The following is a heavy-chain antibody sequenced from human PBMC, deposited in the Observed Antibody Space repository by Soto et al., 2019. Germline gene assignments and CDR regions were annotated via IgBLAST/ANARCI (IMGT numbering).Heavy chain of an antibody. V-gene: IGHV1-18*01. CDR1: GYTFTTYG. D-gene: IGHD1-26*01. CDR3: ASGRYGDY. J-gene: IGHJ4*02. CDR2: ISAHNDNT. Sequence: QVHLVQSGAEVRKPGASVKVSCKGSGYTFTTYGITWVRQAPGQGLEWMGWISAHNDNTNYAQKVQGRVTVTTDTSTSTASMELRNLRSDDTAVYYCASGRYGDYWGQGALVTVSA.